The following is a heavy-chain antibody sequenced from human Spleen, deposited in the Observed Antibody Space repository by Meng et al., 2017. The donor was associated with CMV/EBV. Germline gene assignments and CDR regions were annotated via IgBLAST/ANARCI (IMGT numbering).Heavy chain of an antibody. CDR2: ISWNSGSI. CDR1: GFPFDDYT. V-gene: IGHV3-9*01. Sequence: SLKISCAASGFPFDDYTMNWVRQAPGKGLEWVSGISWNSGSIGYADSVKGRFTISRDNAKNSLYLQMNSLRAEDTALYYCAKDMGSYYYYGMDVWGQGTTVTVSS. CDR3: AKDMGSYYYYGMDV. J-gene: IGHJ6*02. D-gene: IGHD3-10*01.